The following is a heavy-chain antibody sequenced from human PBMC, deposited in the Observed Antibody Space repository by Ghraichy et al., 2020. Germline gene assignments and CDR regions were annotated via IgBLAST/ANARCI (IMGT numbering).Heavy chain of an antibody. CDR3: ARVSEAYYYYYYMDV. Sequence: SETLSLTCTVSGGSISSYYWSWIRQPPGKGLEWIGYIYYSGSTNYNPSLKSRVTISVDTSKNQFSLKLSSVTAADTAVYYCARVSEAYYYYYYMDVWGKGTPVTPS. V-gene: IGHV4-59*01. CDR2: IYYSGST. J-gene: IGHJ6*03. CDR1: GGSISSYY.